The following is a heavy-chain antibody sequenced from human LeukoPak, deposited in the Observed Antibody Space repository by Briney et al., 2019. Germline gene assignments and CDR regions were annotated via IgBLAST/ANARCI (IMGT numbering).Heavy chain of an antibody. CDR3: ARDQEAFDY. V-gene: IGHV1-46*01. Sequence: ASVKVSCKASGYSFTSNYIHWVRQAPGQGLEWMGMIYPRDGSTSYAQKFQGRVTVTRDASTSTVHMELSGLRSEDTAVYYCARDQEAFDYWGQGTLVTVSS. CDR2: IYPRDGST. J-gene: IGHJ4*02. CDR1: GYSFTSNY.